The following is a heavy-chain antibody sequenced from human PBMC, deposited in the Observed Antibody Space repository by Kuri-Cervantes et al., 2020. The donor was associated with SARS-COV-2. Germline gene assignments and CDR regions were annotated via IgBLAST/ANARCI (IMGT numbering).Heavy chain of an antibody. D-gene: IGHD5-18*01. V-gene: IGHV4-34*01. CDR3: ARGYSLIDY. Sequence: ESLKISCAVYGGSFSGYYWSWIRQPPGKGREWIGEINHSGSTNYNPSLKSRVTISVDTSKNQFSLKLSSVTAADTAVYYCARGYSLIDYWGQGTLVTVSS. CDR2: INHSGST. J-gene: IGHJ4*02. CDR1: GGSFSGYY.